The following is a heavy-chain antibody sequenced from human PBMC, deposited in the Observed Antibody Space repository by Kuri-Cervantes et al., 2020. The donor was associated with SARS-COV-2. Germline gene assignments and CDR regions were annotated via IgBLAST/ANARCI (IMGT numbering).Heavy chain of an antibody. V-gene: IGHV1-2*02. Sequence: ASVKVSCKASGYTFTGYYMLWVRQAPGQGLEWMGWINPNSGGTNYAQKLQGRVTMTTDTSTSTAYMELRSLRSDDTAVYYCAREAGYFDWLLARAKGFYGMDVWGQGTTVTVSS. CDR3: AREAGYFDWLLARAKGFYGMDV. D-gene: IGHD3-9*01. CDR2: INPNSGGT. J-gene: IGHJ6*02. CDR1: GYTFTGYY.